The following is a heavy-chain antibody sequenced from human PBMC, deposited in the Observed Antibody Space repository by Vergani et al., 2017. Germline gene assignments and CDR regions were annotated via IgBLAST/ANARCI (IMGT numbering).Heavy chain of an antibody. CDR2: IYYIGST. J-gene: IGHJ4*02. CDR3: ARGASVTFDY. Sequence: QVQLQESRPGLVKPSQTLSLTCTVPGGSICSGGHYWSWSRQHPGKGLEWIGYIYYIGSTYYNPSLKSGVTISVDTSKNQFSLKLSSVTAADTAVYYCARGASVTFDYWGQGTLVTVSS. V-gene: IGHV4-31*03. CDR1: GGSICSGGHY.